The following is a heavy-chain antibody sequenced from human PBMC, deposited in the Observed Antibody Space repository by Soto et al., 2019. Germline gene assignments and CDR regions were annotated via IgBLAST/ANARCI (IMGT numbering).Heavy chain of an antibody. CDR3: AKARKYSSPYDS. CDR1: GFTFRNYG. V-gene: IGHV3-NL1*01. J-gene: IGHJ5*01. Sequence: QVQLVESGGGVVQPGRSLRLSCAASGFTFRNYGMHWVRQAPGKGLEWVSVISGGGSTTNYADSVRGRFTTSRDSSTDTVYLQMYSLRVEDTAVYYCAKARKYSSPYDSWGQGTLVTVSS. D-gene: IGHD6-19*01. CDR2: ISGGGSTT.